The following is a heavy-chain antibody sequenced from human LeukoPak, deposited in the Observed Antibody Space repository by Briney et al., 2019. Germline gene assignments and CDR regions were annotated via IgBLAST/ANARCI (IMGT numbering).Heavy chain of an antibody. D-gene: IGHD2-2*01. CDR3: AREFALLPADPRSGMDV. CDR2: IKQDGSEK. CDR1: GFTFSSYW. V-gene: IGHV3-7*01. J-gene: IGHJ6*02. Sequence: VQPGGSLRLSCAASGFTFSSYWMSRVRQAPGKGLEWVANIKQDGSEKYYVDSVKGRFTISRDNAKNSLYLQMNSLRAEDTAVYYCAREFALLPADPRSGMDVWGQGTTVTVSS.